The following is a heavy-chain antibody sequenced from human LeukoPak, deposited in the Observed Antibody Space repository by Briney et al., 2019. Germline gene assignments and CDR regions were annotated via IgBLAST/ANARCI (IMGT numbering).Heavy chain of an antibody. CDR2: ISYSGNT. CDR3: ARRGGYTGYDRD. CDR1: GGSIHNFY. V-gene: IGHV4-59*08. J-gene: IGHJ4*02. Sequence: SETLSLTCTIYGGSIHNFYWSWIRHPPGKGLEWIGYISYSGNTNYSPSLKSRVTISFDTSSNRFSLKLTSVTAADTAVYYCARRGGYTGYDRDWGQGTLVTVSS. D-gene: IGHD5-12*01.